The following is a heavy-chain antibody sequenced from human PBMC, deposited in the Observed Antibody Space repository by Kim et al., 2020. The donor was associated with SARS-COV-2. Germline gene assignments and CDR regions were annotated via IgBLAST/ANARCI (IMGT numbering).Heavy chain of an antibody. CDR1: GFSLTSRPVG. J-gene: IGHJ4*02. Sequence: SGPTLVNPTQTLTLTCTFSGFSLTSRPVGVGWIRQAPGKAPELLALIYWDNDKRYSPSLRSRLAMTKDTSKNQVVLTMTNMDPVDTATYFCAHRRDYNGNWAIGCFDYWRQGMLVTVPS. V-gene: IGHV2-5*02. CDR3: AHRRDYNGNWAIGCFDY. D-gene: IGHD4-17*01. CDR2: IYWDNDK.